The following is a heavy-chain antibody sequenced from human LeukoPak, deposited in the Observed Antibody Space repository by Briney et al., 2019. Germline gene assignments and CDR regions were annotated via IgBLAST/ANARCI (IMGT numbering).Heavy chain of an antibody. CDR1: GFSVSDNY. CDR2: IYPNTNT. D-gene: IGHD4-17*01. J-gene: IGHJ4*02. CDR3: ARTNPVYGDYDY. Sequence: GGSLRLSCAVSGFSVSDNYVSWVRRAPGKGLRWVSIIYPNTNTYNAASVKGRFTISRDNSKNTIYLEIDSLTAEDTAVYYCARTNPVYGDYDYWGLGTLVTVYS. V-gene: IGHV3-53*01.